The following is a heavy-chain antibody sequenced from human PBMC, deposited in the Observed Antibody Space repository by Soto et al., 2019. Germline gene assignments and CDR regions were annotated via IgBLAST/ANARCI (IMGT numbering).Heavy chain of an antibody. Sequence: TVGSLSLSCAASGFTFSAYAMSWVRQAPGKGLEWVSGITREEYTFYGDSVKGRFTISRDNSKNILYLQMNSLRAEDAAIYYCEKDIPSFAPDVGGQGTTVTVSS. J-gene: IGHJ6*02. CDR3: EKDIPSFAPDV. D-gene: IGHD2-21*01. CDR2: ITREEYT. CDR1: GFTFSAYA. V-gene: IGHV3-23*02.